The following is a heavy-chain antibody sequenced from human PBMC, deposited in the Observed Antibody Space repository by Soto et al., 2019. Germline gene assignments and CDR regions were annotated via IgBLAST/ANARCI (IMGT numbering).Heavy chain of an antibody. D-gene: IGHD1-26*01. CDR1: GFTFNTYW. CDR2: IKQDGSDK. V-gene: IGHV3-7*03. J-gene: IGHJ4*02. CDR3: ARDAVYSGSPFDF. Sequence: EVQLVESGGDLVHPGGSLRLSCAASGFTFNTYWMSWVRQAPGKGLEWVANIKQDGSDKYYVDSVKGRFTISRDNAKNSLYLQMNSLRDEDTAVYYCARDAVYSGSPFDFWGQGTLVTVSS.